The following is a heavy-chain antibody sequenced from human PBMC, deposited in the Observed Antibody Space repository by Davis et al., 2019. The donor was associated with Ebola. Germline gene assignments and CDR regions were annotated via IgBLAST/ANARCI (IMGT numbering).Heavy chain of an antibody. V-gene: IGHV4-39*01. CDR1: GGSIRSSSHY. J-gene: IGHJ4*02. Sequence: MPGGSLRLSCTVSGGSIRSSSHYWGWIRQPPGKGLEWMGSIFRTGATSYNPSLKSRVTISVDTSKNQFSLKLSSVTAADTAVYYCARAYIAATVDYWGQGTLVTVSS. D-gene: IGHD6-6*01. CDR2: IFRTGAT. CDR3: ARAYIAATVDY.